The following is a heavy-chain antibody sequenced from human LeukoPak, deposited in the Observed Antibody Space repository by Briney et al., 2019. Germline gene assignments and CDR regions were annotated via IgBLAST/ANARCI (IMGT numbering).Heavy chain of an antibody. J-gene: IGHJ4*02. CDR2: INTDGSST. V-gene: IGHV3-74*01. Sequence: GGSLRLSCAASGFTFSSYWMHWVRQAPGKGLVWVSRINTDGSSTSYADSVKGRFTISRDNAKNTLYLQMNSLRAEDTAVYYCASGYCSSTSCYDARYWGQGTLVTVSS. CDR3: ASGYCSSTSCYDARY. D-gene: IGHD2-2*01. CDR1: GFTFSSYW.